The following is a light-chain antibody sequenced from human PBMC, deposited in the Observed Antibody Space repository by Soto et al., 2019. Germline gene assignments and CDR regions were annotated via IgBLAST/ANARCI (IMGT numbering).Light chain of an antibody. J-gene: IGLJ1*01. Sequence: QSVLTQPASVSGSPGQSITISCTGTSSDVGGYDYVSWYQLHPGKAPKLMVFEVSNRPSGVSYRFSGSKSGNTASLTISGLQAEDEADYYCCSYIGHYIYVFGTGTKVTVL. V-gene: IGLV2-14*01. CDR2: EVS. CDR3: CSYIGHYIYV. CDR1: SSDVGGYDY.